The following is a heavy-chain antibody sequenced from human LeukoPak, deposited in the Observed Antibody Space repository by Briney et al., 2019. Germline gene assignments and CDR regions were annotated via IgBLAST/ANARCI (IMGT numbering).Heavy chain of an antibody. J-gene: IGHJ3*02. D-gene: IGHD2-2*01. CDR1: GFTFGHYA. Sequence: GGSLRLSCTGSGFTFGHYALAWVRQAPGKGLEWLGFIRSQAYGGTIEYAASVKGRFSISRDNSKRIADLQINSLKTEDTAVYYCARGGDFRVPAPLGIDAFDIWGQGTMVTVSS. CDR3: ARGGDFRVPAPLGIDAFDI. CDR2: IRSQAYGGTI. V-gene: IGHV3-49*04.